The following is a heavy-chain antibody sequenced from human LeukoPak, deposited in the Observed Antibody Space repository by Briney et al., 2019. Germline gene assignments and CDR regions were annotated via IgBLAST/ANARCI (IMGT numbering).Heavy chain of an antibody. V-gene: IGHV1-2*02. CDR3: ARRYFVSGSYYTDY. D-gene: IGHD3-10*01. CDR1: VYTFTRYY. Sequence: GASVQVPCKAAVYTFTRYYMLWVRHAPGQGREWMGWINPNSGGTNYAQKFQGRVTMTRDTSITTAYMELSRLRSDDTAVYYCARRYFVSGSYYTDYWGQGTLVTVSS. CDR2: INPNSGGT. J-gene: IGHJ4*02.